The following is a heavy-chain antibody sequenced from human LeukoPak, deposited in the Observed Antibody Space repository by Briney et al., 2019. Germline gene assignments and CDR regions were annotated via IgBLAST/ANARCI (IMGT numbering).Heavy chain of an antibody. J-gene: IGHJ4*02. Sequence: PSQTLSLTCTVSGGSISSGGYYWSWIRQHPGKGLEWIGYIYYSGSTYYNPSLKSRVTISVDTSKNQFSLKLSSVTAADTAVYYCARTSYYYGSRRVVLAYFDYWGQGTLVTVSS. D-gene: IGHD3-10*01. CDR2: IYYSGST. V-gene: IGHV4-31*03. CDR1: GGSISSGGYY. CDR3: ARTSYYYGSRRVVLAYFDY.